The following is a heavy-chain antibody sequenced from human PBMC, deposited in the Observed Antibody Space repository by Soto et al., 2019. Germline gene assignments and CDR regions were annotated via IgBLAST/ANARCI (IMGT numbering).Heavy chain of an antibody. J-gene: IGHJ4*02. CDR3: ARSTYYYGSGSYYRNFDY. CDR1: GFSLSTSGVG. Sequence: QITLKESGPTLVKPTQTLTLTCTFSGFSLSTSGVGLGWIRQPPGKALEWLALIYWDDDKRYSPSLKSRLTITKDTSKNQVVLTMTNMDPVDTATYYCARSTYYYGSGSYYRNFDYWGQGTLVTVSS. CDR2: IYWDDDK. D-gene: IGHD3-10*01. V-gene: IGHV2-5*02.